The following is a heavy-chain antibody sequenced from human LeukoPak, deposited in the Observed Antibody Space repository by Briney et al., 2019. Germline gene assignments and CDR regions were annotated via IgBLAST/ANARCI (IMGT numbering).Heavy chain of an antibody. V-gene: IGHV1-18*01. CDR3: ARDCSGGSCPPGWFDP. CDR2: ISAYNGNT. CDR1: GYTFISYG. J-gene: IGHJ5*02. Sequence: ASVKVSCKASGYTFISYGISWVRQAPEQGLEWMGWISAYNGNTNYAQKLQGRVTMTTDTSTSTAYMELRSLRSDDTAVYYCARDCSGGSCPPGWFDPWGQGTLVTVSS. D-gene: IGHD2-15*01.